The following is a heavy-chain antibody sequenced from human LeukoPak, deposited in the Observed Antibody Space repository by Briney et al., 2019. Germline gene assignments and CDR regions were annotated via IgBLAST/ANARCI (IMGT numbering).Heavy chain of an antibody. CDR3: ARHHESCSITRCSVDFDY. D-gene: IGHD2-2*01. V-gene: IGHV4-59*08. CDR2: IYYRGNT. J-gene: IGHJ4*02. CDR1: GGPFSSYY. Sequence: PSETLSLTCTVSGGPFSSYYWSWIRQPPGKGLEWIGYIYYRGNTNYNPSLKSRLTISVDTSKNQFSLKLSSVTAADTAVYYCARHHESCSITRCSVDFDYWGQGTLVTVSS.